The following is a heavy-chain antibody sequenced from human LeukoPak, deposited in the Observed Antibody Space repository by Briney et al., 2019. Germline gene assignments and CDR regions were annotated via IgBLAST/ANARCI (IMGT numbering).Heavy chain of an antibody. J-gene: IGHJ4*02. V-gene: IGHV1-18*01. D-gene: IGHD4-11*01. CDR1: GYSFILYG. Sequence: ASVKVSCKTSGYSFILYGISWVRQAPGQGPEWMGWISTSTGDTKYTQKFQGRVTLTTDTSTSTAYMELSSLRSDDTAVYYCARDDNYGIFVNVDYWGQGTLVAVSS. CDR3: ARDDNYGIFVNVDY. CDR2: ISTSTGDT.